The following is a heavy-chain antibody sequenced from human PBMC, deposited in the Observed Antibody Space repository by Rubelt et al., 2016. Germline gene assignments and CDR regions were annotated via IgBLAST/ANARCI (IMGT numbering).Heavy chain of an antibody. V-gene: IGHV4-38-2*02. CDR3: ATGLQAQRSFDY. CDR2: LYTTGNT. D-gene: IGHD3-16*01. CDR1: GYSISSGFY. Sequence: QVQLQESGPGLVKPSETLSLTCNVSGYSISSGFYWGWIRQPPGKGLEWIANLYTTGNTDYNPSLKSRVTMSVDTSKNQFPLRLTSVTAADTAAYYCATGLQAQRSFDYWGQGTPVTVS. J-gene: IGHJ4*02.